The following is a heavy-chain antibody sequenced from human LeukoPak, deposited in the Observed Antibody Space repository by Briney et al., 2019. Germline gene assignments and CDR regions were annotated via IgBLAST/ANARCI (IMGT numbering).Heavy chain of an antibody. CDR2: IIPILGIA. Sequence: GAPVKVSCKASGGTFSSYAISWVRQAPGQGLEWMGRIIPILGIANYAQKFQGRVTITADKSTSTAYMELSSLRSEDTAVYYCARSVLWFGELYYFDYWGQGTLVTVSS. CDR3: ARSVLWFGELYYFDY. D-gene: IGHD3-10*01. CDR1: GGTFSSYA. V-gene: IGHV1-69*04. J-gene: IGHJ4*02.